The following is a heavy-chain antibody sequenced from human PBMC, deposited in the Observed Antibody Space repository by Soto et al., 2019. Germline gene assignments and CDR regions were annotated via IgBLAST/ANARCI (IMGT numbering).Heavy chain of an antibody. V-gene: IGHV4-30-4*01. CDR2: IYYSGST. CDR1: GGSISSGDYY. D-gene: IGHD2-8*01. Sequence: SETLSLTCTVSGGSISSGDYYWSWIRQPPGKGLEWIGYIYYSGSTYYNPSLKSRVTISVDTSKNQFSLKLSSVTAADTAVYYCARVPELYAATFFYFYYWGQGTLVTVSA. CDR3: ARVPELYAATFFYFYY. J-gene: IGHJ4*02.